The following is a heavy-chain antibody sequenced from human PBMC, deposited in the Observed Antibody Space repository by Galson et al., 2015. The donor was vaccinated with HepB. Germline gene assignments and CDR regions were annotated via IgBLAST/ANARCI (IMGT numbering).Heavy chain of an antibody. CDR3: ARGRNSYGYRGPVYY. CDR2: INHSGST. D-gene: IGHD5-18*01. J-gene: IGHJ4*02. CDR1: GGSFSGYY. V-gene: IGHV4-34*01. Sequence: SETLSLTCAVYGGSFSGYYWSWIRQPPWKGLEWIGEINHSGSTNYNPSLKSRVTISVDTSKNQFSLKLSSVTAADTAVYYCARGRNSYGYRGPVYYWGQGTLVTVSS.